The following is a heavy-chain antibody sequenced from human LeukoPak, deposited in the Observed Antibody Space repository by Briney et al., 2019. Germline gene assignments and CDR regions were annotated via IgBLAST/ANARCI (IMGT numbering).Heavy chain of an antibody. Sequence: SETLSLTCAVYGGSFSGYYWSWIRQPPGKGLEWIGEINHSGSTNCNPSLKSRVTMSVDTSKNQFSLKLSSVTAADTAVYYCARGEVGATHFDYWGQGTLVTVSS. CDR3: ARGEVGATHFDY. D-gene: IGHD1-26*01. J-gene: IGHJ4*02. CDR2: INHSGST. V-gene: IGHV4-34*01. CDR1: GGSFSGYY.